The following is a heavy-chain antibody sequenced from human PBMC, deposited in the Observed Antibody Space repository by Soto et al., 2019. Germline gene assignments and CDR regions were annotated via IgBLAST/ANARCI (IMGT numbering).Heavy chain of an antibody. J-gene: IGHJ3*02. V-gene: IGHV3-30*18. Sequence: QEQLVESGGGVVQPGRSLRLSCTASGFRFRGYGMYWVRQTPAKGLEWVAVISNDGSQKDYADSVKGRFTISRDNSKDTLFLQMNSLRTEDTAVYYCAKVWQWLVRRNFDAFDIWGQGTMVTVSS. D-gene: IGHD6-19*01. CDR2: ISNDGSQK. CDR1: GFRFRGYG. CDR3: AKVWQWLVRRNFDAFDI.